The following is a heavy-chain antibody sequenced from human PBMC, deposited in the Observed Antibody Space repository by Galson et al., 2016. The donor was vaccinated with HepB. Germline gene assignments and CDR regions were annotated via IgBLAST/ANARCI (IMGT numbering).Heavy chain of an antibody. V-gene: IGHV3-7*03. CDR2: IKQDGGRS. Sequence: SLRLSCAASGFTFSRHSMNWVRQAPGKGLEWVINIKQDGGRSDYVDSVKGRFTISRDNAKRSLYLQMNSLRAEDTGVYYCAREGPHSAFDIWGQGTMVTVSS. CDR1: GFTFSRHS. CDR3: AREGPHSAFDI. J-gene: IGHJ3*02.